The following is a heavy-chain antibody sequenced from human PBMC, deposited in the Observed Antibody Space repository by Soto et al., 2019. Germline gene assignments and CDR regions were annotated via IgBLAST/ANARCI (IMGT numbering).Heavy chain of an antibody. CDR3: AKDFAYDSSGYYDDP. CDR2: ISGSSVST. D-gene: IGHD3-22*01. V-gene: IGHV3-23*01. CDR1: GFTFSDYA. Sequence: GGSLRLSCAASGFTFSDYAMGWVRQAPGKGLEWVSAISGSSVSTYYADSVKGRFTISRDNSKNTLYLQMNSLRAEDTALYYCAKDFAYDSSGYYDDPWGQGPLVTVSS. J-gene: IGHJ5*02.